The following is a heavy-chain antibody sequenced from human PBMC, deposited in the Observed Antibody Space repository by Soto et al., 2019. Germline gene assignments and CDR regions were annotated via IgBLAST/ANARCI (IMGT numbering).Heavy chain of an antibody. Sequence: SETLSLTCTVSGGSISSYYWGWIRQPPGKGLEWIGYIYYSGSTNYNPSLKSRVTISVDTSKNQFSLKLSSVTAADTAVYYCARAGYSSSSIYYYGMDVWGQGTTVTVSS. V-gene: IGHV4-59*01. CDR1: GGSISSYY. CDR3: ARAGYSSSSIYYYGMDV. J-gene: IGHJ6*02. D-gene: IGHD6-6*01. CDR2: IYYSGST.